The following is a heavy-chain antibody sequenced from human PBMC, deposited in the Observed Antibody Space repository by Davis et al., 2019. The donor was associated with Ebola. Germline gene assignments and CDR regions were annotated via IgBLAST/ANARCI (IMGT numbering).Heavy chain of an antibody. Sequence: GESLKISCAASGFTVSSNYMSWVRQAPGKGLEWVSVIYSGGSTYYADSVKGRFTISRDNAKNSLYLQMNSLRAEDTAVYYCAAGFTFGGVIIDWGQGTLVTVSS. CDR1: GFTVSSNY. D-gene: IGHD3-16*02. V-gene: IGHV3-66*01. CDR3: AAGFTFGGVIID. CDR2: IYSGGST. J-gene: IGHJ4*02.